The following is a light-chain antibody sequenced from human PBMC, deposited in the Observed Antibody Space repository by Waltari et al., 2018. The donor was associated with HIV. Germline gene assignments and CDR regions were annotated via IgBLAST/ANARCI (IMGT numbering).Light chain of an antibody. J-gene: IGLJ2*01. CDR2: EGF. CDR1: SSNIGSSNL. CDR3: CSSADYGVP. V-gene: IGLV2-23*01. Sequence: QSALTQPASVSGSPGQSITISCTGTSSNIGSSNLVSWSQPHPGSAPKLVIYEGFKRPAGVSKRFSGSKSGNTASLTISGLQAEDEAQYYCCSSADYGVPFGGGTNLTVL.